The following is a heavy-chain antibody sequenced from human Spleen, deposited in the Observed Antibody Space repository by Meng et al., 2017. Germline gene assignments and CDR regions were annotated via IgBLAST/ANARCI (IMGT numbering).Heavy chain of an antibody. CDR3: ARGPTTMAHYFDY. CDR1: GGSISSSSYY. Sequence: GSLRLSCTVSGGSISSSSYYWGWIRQPPGKGLEWIGSIYYSGSTYYNPSLKSRVTISVDTSKNQFSLKLSSVTAADSAVYYCARGPTTMAHYFDYWGQGTLVTVSS. D-gene: IGHD4-11*01. V-gene: IGHV4-39*07. CDR2: IYYSGST. J-gene: IGHJ4*02.